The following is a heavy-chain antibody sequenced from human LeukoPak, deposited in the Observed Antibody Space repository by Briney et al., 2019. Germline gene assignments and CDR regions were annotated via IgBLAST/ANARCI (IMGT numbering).Heavy chain of an antibody. Sequence: SETLSLTCTVSGGSVSSAGYYWSWIRQPPGKGLEWIGFAFYSGSTYYNPSLTSRVSISVDTSKNQFSLKLSSVTAADTAVHYCARIPVEYYFDYWGQGTLVTVSS. J-gene: IGHJ4*02. CDR1: GGSVSSAGYY. CDR2: AFYSGST. CDR3: ARIPVEYYFDY. V-gene: IGHV4-61*08.